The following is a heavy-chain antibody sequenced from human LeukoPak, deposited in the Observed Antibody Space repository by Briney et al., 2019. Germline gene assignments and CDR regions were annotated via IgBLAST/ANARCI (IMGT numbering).Heavy chain of an antibody. CDR3: ARGLNDYYDSSGSTGY. CDR2: MNPNSGNT. Sequence: GASVKVSCKASGYTFTSYDINWVRQATGQGLEWMGWMNPNSGNTGYAQKFQGRVTMTRNTSISTAYMELSSLRSEDTAVYYCARGLNDYYDSSGSTGYWGQGTLVTVSS. J-gene: IGHJ4*02. V-gene: IGHV1-8*01. CDR1: GYTFTSYD. D-gene: IGHD3-22*01.